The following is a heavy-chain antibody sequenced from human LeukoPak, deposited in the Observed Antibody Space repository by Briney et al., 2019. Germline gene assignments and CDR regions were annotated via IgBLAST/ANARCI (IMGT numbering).Heavy chain of an antibody. Sequence: SETLSLTCTVSGDSISSYYWTWIRQPPGKGLEWIGYIHYNGDTYYNPSVMRRLTISIDTSKSQFSLKLSSVTAEDTAVYFCARHSRYYDILTGSMDVWGKGTTVIVSS. CDR2: IHYNGDT. J-gene: IGHJ6*03. CDR1: GDSISSYY. V-gene: IGHV4-59*08. CDR3: ARHSRYYDILTGSMDV. D-gene: IGHD3-9*01.